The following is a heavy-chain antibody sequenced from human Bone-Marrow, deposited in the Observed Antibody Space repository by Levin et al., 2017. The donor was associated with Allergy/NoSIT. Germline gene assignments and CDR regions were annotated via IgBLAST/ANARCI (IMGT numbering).Heavy chain of an antibody. D-gene: IGHD6-13*01. J-gene: IGHJ5*02. Sequence: GSLRLSCAVSGYSISSGYYWGWIRQPPGKGLEWIGSIYHSGSTYYNPSLKSRVTISVDTSKNQFSLKLSSVTAADTAVYYCARVEQQLANWFDPWGQGTLVTVSS. CDR1: GYSISSGYY. CDR3: ARVEQQLANWFDP. V-gene: IGHV4-38-2*01. CDR2: IYHSGST.